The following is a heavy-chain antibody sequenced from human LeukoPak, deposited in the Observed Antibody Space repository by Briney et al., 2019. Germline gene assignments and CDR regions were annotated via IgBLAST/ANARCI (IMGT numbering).Heavy chain of an antibody. CDR1: GFTFSSYA. D-gene: IGHD6-13*01. V-gene: IGHV3-30-3*02. CDR2: ISYDGSNK. J-gene: IGHJ4*02. Sequence: GGSLRLSCADSGFTFSSYAMHWVRQAPGKGLEWVAVISYDGSNKYYADSVKGRFTISRDNSKNTLYLQMNSLRAEDTAVYYCAKHSSSWHRAYYFDYWGQGTLVTVSS. CDR3: AKHSSSWHRAYYFDY.